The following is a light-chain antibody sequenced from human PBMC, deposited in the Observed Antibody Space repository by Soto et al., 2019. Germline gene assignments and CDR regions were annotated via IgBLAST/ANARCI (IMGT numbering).Light chain of an antibody. J-gene: IGLJ1*01. CDR3: CSYAGNKTHYV. CDR1: SSDVGNFNL. CDR2: EVS. V-gene: IGLV2-23*02. Sequence: QSVLTQPASVSGSPGQSITIACAGTSSDVGNFNLVSWYQHHPGKAPKLMIFEVSKRPSGVSNRYSGSKSGNTASLTISGLQAEDEADYYCCSYAGNKTHYVFGTGTKVTVL.